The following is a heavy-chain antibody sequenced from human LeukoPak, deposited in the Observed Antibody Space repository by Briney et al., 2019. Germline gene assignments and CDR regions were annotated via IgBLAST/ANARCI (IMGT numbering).Heavy chain of an antibody. V-gene: IGHV3-23*01. CDR1: GFTFSSYA. J-gene: IGHJ6*02. Sequence: GGSLRLSCAASGFTFSSYAMSWVRQAPGKGLEWVSAISGSGGSTYYADSVKGRFTISRDNSKNTLYLQMNSLRAEDTAVYYCARDRGWFGEFSLRQYYYGMDVWGQGTTVTVSS. D-gene: IGHD3-10*01. CDR3: ARDRGWFGEFSLRQYYYGMDV. CDR2: ISGSGGST.